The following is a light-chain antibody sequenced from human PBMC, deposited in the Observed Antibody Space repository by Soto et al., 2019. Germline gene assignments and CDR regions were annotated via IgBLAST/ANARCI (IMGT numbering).Light chain of an antibody. CDR3: ATWDDSLNGVV. CDR2: SSN. J-gene: IGLJ2*01. V-gene: IGLV1-44*01. Sequence: QLVLTQPPSVSGTPGQRVIISCSGSSSNIGSNAVNRYQQLPGTAPKLLMASSNQRPSGVPDRFSGPKSGTSASLAISGLQSEDEADYYCATWDDSLNGVVFGGGTKLTVL. CDR1: SSNIGSNA.